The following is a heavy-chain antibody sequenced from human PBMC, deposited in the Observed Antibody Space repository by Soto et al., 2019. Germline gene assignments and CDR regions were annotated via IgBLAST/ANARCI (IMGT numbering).Heavy chain of an antibody. J-gene: IGHJ4*02. CDR3: ANHLSSGYLYYFDY. Sequence: GGSLRLSCAASGFTFSSYAMSWVRQAPGKGLEWVSAISGSGGSTYYADSVKGRFTISRDNSKNTLYLQMNSLRAEDTAVYYCANHLSSGYLYYFDYWGQGTLVTVSS. V-gene: IGHV3-23*01. CDR1: GFTFSSYA. D-gene: IGHD3-22*01. CDR2: ISGSGGST.